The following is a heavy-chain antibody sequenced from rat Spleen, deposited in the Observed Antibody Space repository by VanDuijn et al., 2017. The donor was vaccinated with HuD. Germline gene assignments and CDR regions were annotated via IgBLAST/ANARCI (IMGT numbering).Heavy chain of an antibody. CDR1: GYSITSSYR. V-gene: IGHV3-3*01. CDR3: ARSQYRYNLPYYYDGTYSVMDA. D-gene: IGHD1-12*02. J-gene: IGHJ4*01. CDR2: INSAGST. Sequence: EVQLQESGPGLVKPSQSLSLTCSVTGYSITSSYRWNWIRKFPGNKLEWMGYINSAGSTNYNPSLKSRISITRDTSKNQFFLQVNSVTTEDTATYYCARSQYRYNLPYYYDGTYSVMDAWGQGASVTVSS.